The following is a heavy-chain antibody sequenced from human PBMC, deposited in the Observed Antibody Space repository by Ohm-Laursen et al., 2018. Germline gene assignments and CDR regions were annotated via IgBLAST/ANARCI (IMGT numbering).Heavy chain of an antibody. V-gene: IGHV4-31*11. CDR2: IYYSGST. D-gene: IGHD3-10*01. CDR1: GGSISSGGYY. Sequence: TLSLTCAVSGGSISSGGYYWSWIRQHPGKGLEWIGYIYYSGSTYYNPSLKSRVTISVDTSKNQFSLKLSSVTAADTAVYYCARSGSFRRMDVWGQGTTVTVSS. J-gene: IGHJ6*02. CDR3: ARSGSFRRMDV.